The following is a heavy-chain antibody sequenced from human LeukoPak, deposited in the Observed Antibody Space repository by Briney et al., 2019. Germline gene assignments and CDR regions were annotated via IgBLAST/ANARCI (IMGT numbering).Heavy chain of an antibody. CDR1: GYTVTIYG. CDR2: ISAYNGNT. Sequence: GASVKVSCKASGYTVTIYGISWVRQAPGQGLEWMGWISAYNGNTNYAQKLQGRVTMTTATSTSTAYMELRSLRSDDTAVYYCARDEEGWNWFDPWGQGTLVTVSS. D-gene: IGHD2-15*01. J-gene: IGHJ5*02. CDR3: ARDEEGWNWFDP. V-gene: IGHV1-18*01.